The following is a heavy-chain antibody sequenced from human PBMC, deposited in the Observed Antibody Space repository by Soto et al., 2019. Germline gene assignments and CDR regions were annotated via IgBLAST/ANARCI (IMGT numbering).Heavy chain of an antibody. J-gene: IGHJ4*02. CDR1: GGTFSSYA. V-gene: IGHV1-69*05. CDR3: ARDRRPSPNYYDSSGYHDY. CDR2: IIPIFGTA. Sequence: SVKVSCKASGGTFSSYAISWVRQAPGQGLEWMGGIIPIFGTANYAQKLQGRVTMTTDTSTSTAYMELRSLRSDDTAVYYCARDRRPSPNYYDSSGYHDYWGQGTLVTVSS. D-gene: IGHD3-22*01.